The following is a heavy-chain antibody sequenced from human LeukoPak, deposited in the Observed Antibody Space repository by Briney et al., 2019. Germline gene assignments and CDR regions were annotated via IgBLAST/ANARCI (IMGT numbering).Heavy chain of an antibody. J-gene: IGHJ5*02. CDR2: IDIPGNT. V-gene: IGHV3-13*01. Sequence: GRSLRLSCAASGFTLSTYDMHWVRQPPGKGLEWVSGIDIPGNTYYPDSVKGRFTMSRESAKNSLYLQMNSLRAGDTAVYYCARAVAGTHWFDPWGQGTLVTVSS. CDR1: GFTLSTYD. CDR3: ARAVAGTHWFDP. D-gene: IGHD6-19*01.